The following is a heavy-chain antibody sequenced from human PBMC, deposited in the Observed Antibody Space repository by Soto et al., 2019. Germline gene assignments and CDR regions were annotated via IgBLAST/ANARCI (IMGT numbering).Heavy chain of an antibody. CDR1: GGSISSGGYY. Sequence: PSETLSLTCTVSGGSISSGGYYWSWIRQHPGKGLEWIGYIYYSGSTYYNPSLKSRVTISVDTSKNQFSLKLSSVTAADTAVYYCATNYYDSSGYYHSFDYWGQGTLVTVS. J-gene: IGHJ4*02. CDR2: IYYSGST. CDR3: ATNYYDSSGYYHSFDY. V-gene: IGHV4-31*03. D-gene: IGHD3-22*01.